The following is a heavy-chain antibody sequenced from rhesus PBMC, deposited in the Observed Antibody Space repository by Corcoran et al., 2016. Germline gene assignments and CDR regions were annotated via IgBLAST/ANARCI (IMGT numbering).Heavy chain of an antibody. Sequence: QVQLQESGPGVVKPSETLSLTCAVSGGTISSGYYYWSWIRQPPGKGLEWIGGIYSKSESTKYNPSLKSRVNMSKDTSKNQFSLKLSSVTATDTAVYYCTRRPYEDDYGYPFDYWGQGVLVTVSS. J-gene: IGHJ4*01. CDR2: IYSKSEST. V-gene: IGHV4S12*01. CDR3: TRRPYEDDYGYPFDY. CDR1: GGTISSGYYY. D-gene: IGHD3-9*01.